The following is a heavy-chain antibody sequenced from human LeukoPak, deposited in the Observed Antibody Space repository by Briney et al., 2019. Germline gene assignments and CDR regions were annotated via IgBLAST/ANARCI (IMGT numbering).Heavy chain of an antibody. J-gene: IGHJ6*03. CDR1: GFTFSDYY. CDR3: ARGLEQLVRFFYYYMDV. Sequence: GGSLRLSCAVSGFTFSDYYMSWIRQAPGKGLEWVSYFSSGGSTISHADSVKGRFTISRDNAKNSLYLQMNSLRAEDTAVYYCARGLEQLVRFFYYYMDVWGKGTTVTVSS. V-gene: IGHV3-11*04. CDR2: FSSGGSTI. D-gene: IGHD6-6*01.